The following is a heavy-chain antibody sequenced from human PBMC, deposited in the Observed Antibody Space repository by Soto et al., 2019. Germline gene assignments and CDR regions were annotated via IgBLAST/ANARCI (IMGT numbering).Heavy chain of an antibody. CDR1: GFTFSSYG. CDR3: ASASDYGDYVFDI. J-gene: IGHJ3*02. CDR2: IWYDGSNK. V-gene: IGHV3-33*01. D-gene: IGHD4-17*01. Sequence: GGSLRLSCAASGFTFSSYGMHWVRQAPGKGLEWVAVIWYDGSNKYYADSVKGRFTISRDNSKNTLYLQMNSLRAEDTAVYYCASASDYGDYVFDIWGQGTMVTVSS.